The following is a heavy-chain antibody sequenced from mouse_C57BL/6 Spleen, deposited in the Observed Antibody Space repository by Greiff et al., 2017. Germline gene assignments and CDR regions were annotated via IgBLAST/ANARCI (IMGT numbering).Heavy chain of an antibody. CDR1: GFTFSSYG. V-gene: IGHV5-6*02. D-gene: IGHD1-3*01. CDR2: ISSGGSYT. Sequence: EVMLVEPGGDLVKPGGSLKLSCAASGFTFSSYGMSWVRQTPDKRLEWVATISSGGSYTYYPDSVKGRFTISRDNAKNTLYLQMSSLKSEDTAMYYCASQEANYNFFAYWGQGTLVTVSA. CDR3: ASQEANYNFFAY. J-gene: IGHJ3*01.